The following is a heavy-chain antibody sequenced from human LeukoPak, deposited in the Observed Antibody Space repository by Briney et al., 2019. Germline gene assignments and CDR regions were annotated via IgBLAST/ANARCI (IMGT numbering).Heavy chain of an antibody. V-gene: IGHV3-33*01. D-gene: IGHD3-10*01. CDR1: GFTGTIYG. CDR3: ARDRGASFGDLCGEAFDI. CDR2: IWYDGSNK. J-gene: IGHJ3*02. Sequence: GGSLRPSCAASGFTGTIYGKHWVRQAPSKGLEWVAVIWYDGSNKYYADSVKGRFTISRDNSKNTLYLQMNRLRAEDSAVYYCARDRGASFGDLCGEAFDIWGQGTMVTVSS.